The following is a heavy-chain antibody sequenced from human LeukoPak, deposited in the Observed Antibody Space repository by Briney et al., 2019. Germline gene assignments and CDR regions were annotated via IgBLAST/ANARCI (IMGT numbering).Heavy chain of an antibody. CDR2: ISGSDGST. CDR3: ARGQQLGSSEDAFDI. V-gene: IGHV3-23*01. Sequence: PGGSLRLSCAASGFTFSSYAMSWVRQAPGKGLEWVSAISGSDGSTYYADSVKGRFTISRDNAKNSLYLQMNSLRAEDTAVYYCARGQQLGSSEDAFDIWGQGTMVTVSS. CDR1: GFTFSSYA. J-gene: IGHJ3*02. D-gene: IGHD6-13*01.